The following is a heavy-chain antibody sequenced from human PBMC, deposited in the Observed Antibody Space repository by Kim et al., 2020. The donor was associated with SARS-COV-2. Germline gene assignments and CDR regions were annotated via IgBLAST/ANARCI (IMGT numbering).Heavy chain of an antibody. Sequence: GGSLRLSCAASGFTFSSYEMNWVRQAPGKGLEWVSYISSSGSTIYYADSVKGRFTISRDNAKNSLYLQMNSLRAEDTAVYYCARDRSGWGFDYWGQGTLVTVSS. V-gene: IGHV3-48*03. CDR1: GFTFSSYE. J-gene: IGHJ4*02. D-gene: IGHD6-19*01. CDR2: ISSSGSTI. CDR3: ARDRSGWGFDY.